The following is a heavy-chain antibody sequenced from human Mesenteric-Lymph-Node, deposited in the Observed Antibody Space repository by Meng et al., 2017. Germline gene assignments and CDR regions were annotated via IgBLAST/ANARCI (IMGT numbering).Heavy chain of an antibody. CDR1: GFLLNSSGVG. CDR2: IYWDDDK. D-gene: IGHD6-13*01. J-gene: IGHJ3*01. CDR3: AHRVGGAAAVYAFDF. Sequence: SGPTLVKPTQTLTLTCSFSGFLLNSSGVGVGWIRQPPGKALEWLALIYWDDDKRYNPSLKNRLAITEDTSKNQLVLTMTNMDPVDTATYYCAHRVGGAAAVYAFDFWGPGTRVTVSS. V-gene: IGHV2-5*02.